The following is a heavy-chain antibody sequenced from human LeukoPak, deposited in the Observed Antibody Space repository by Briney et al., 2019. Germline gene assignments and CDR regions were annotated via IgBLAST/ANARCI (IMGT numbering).Heavy chain of an antibody. CDR1: GSTFSSYE. CDR3: ARDGSSGYYRDY. D-gene: IGHD3-22*01. Sequence: GGSLRLSCAASGSTFSSYEMNWVRQAPGKGLEWVSYISSSGSTMYYADSVKGRFTISRDNAKNSLYLQMNSLRAEDTAVYYCARDGSSGYYRDYWGQGTLVTVSS. V-gene: IGHV3-48*03. J-gene: IGHJ4*02. CDR2: ISSSGSTM.